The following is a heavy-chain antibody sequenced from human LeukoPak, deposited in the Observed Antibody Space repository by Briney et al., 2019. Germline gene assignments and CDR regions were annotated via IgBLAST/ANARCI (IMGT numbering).Heavy chain of an antibody. D-gene: IGHD6-13*01. V-gene: IGHV5-51*01. CDR2: IYPGDSDT. CDR3: ARLQQLVGDAFDI. J-gene: IGHJ3*02. Sequence: GESLKISCKGSGHSFTSYWIGWVRQMPGKGLEWMGIIYPGDSDTRYSPSFQGQVTISADKSISTAYLQWSSLKASDTAMYYCARLQQLVGDAFDIWGQETMVTVSS. CDR1: GHSFTSYW.